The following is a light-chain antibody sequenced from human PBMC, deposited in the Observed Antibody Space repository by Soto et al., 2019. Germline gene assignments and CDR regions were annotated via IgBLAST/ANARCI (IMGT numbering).Light chain of an antibody. CDR1: QGIRND. Sequence: AIQTTQSPSSLSASVGDRVTITCRASQGIRNDLGWYQQKPGKAPKLLIYAASSLQSVVPSRFSGSGSGTTFTITISSLQTEDFATYYCLHDYDYPWTFGQGTKVEIK. CDR3: LHDYDYPWT. V-gene: IGKV1-6*01. J-gene: IGKJ1*01. CDR2: AAS.